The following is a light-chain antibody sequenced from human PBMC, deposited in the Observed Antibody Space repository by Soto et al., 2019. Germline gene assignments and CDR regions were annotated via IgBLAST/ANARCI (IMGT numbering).Light chain of an antibody. CDR1: QSIGTS. CDR2: AAS. Sequence: IQLTQSPSSLSASVGDRVTITCRASQSIGTSLAWYQQKPEKAPNLLISAASTLQSGVPSRFSASGSGTDFALTSSSLQPEDFATYYCQQLNSYPFTFGGGTKVEI. V-gene: IGKV1-9*01. J-gene: IGKJ4*01. CDR3: QQLNSYPFT.